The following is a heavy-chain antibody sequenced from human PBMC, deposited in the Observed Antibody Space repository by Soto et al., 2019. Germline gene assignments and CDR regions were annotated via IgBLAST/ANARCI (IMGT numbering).Heavy chain of an antibody. CDR1: GDSITSSY. CDR2: IFYTGIV. CDR3: AKGAGRDGYNTA. Sequence: QVQLQQSGPGLMKPSETLSLTCTVSGDSITSSYWSWFRQPPGKGLESIGFIFYTGIVSYNPSLKSRVTISMHTSKNQFSLNLSSVTAADTAVYYCAKGAGRDGYNTARGQGTLVTVSA. D-gene: IGHD5-12*01. V-gene: IGHV4-59*01. J-gene: IGHJ4*02.